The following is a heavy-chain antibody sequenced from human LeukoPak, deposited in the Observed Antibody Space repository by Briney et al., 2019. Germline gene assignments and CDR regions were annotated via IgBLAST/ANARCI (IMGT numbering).Heavy chain of an antibody. CDR3: ARGRPRDSSGYYYHAFDI. CDR1: GFTVSSNY. CDR2: IYSGGST. J-gene: IGHJ3*02. V-gene: IGHV3-66*01. D-gene: IGHD3-22*01. Sequence: GGSLRLSCAASGFTVSSNYMSWVRQAPGKGLEWVSVIYSGGSTYYADSVKGRFTISGDNSKNTLYLQMNSLRAEDTAVYYCARGRPRDSSGYYYHAFDIWGQGTMVTVSS.